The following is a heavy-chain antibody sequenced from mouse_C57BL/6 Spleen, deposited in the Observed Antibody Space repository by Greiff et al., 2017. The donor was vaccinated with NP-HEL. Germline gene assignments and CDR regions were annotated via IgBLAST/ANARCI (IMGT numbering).Heavy chain of an antibody. D-gene: IGHD1-1*01. CDR3: ARDEDYGSSYDAMDY. CDR1: GFTFSDYY. V-gene: IGHV5-16*01. CDR2: INSDGSST. J-gene: IGHJ4*01. Sequence: EVKLVESEGGLVQPGSSMKLSCTASGFTFSDYYMAWVRQVPEKGLEWVGNINSDGSSTYYLDSLKGSFIISRDNAKNILYLQMSSLKSEDTATYYGARDEDYGSSYDAMDYWGQGTSVTVSS.